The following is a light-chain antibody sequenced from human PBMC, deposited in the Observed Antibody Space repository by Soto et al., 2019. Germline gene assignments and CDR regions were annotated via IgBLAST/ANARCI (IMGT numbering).Light chain of an antibody. CDR3: SSYASSSTLVL. CDR1: PSDIGGYNY. V-gene: IGLV2-14*01. CDR2: EVT. Sequence: QSVLTQPASVSGSPGHSITISCTGTPSDIGGYNYVSWYQQHPGKAPKLIIYEVTHRPSGVSDRFSGSKSGNTASLTISGLLAEDEADYYCSSYASSSTLVLFGGGTKLTLL. J-gene: IGLJ2*01.